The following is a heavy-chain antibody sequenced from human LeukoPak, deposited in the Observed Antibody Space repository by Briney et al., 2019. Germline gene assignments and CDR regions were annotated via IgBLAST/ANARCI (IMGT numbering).Heavy chain of an antibody. CDR3: ASSILVPAAIRAFDI. CDR1: GGSIRSSNW. CDR2: IYHSGST. D-gene: IGHD2-2*02. V-gene: IGHV4-4*02. J-gene: IGHJ3*02. Sequence: SGTLSLTCAVSGGSIRSSNWWSWVRQPPGKGLEWIGEIYHSGSTNYNPSLKSRVTISVDKSKNQFSLRLSSVTAADAAVYYCASSILVPAAIRAFDIWGQGTMVTVSS.